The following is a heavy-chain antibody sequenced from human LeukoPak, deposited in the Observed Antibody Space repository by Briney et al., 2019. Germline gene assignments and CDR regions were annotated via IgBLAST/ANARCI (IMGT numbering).Heavy chain of an antibody. CDR3: ARDPYNSGSSYFDY. CDR1: GLTVSSNY. Sequence: GGSLRLSCAVSGLTVSSNYMSWVRQAPGKGLEWVSAIYSGGSTYYTDSVKGRFTISRDNSKNTLYLQMNSLRAEDTAVSYCARDPYNSGSSYFDYWGQGTLVTVSS. J-gene: IGHJ4*02. V-gene: IGHV3-53*01. D-gene: IGHD3-10*01. CDR2: IYSGGST.